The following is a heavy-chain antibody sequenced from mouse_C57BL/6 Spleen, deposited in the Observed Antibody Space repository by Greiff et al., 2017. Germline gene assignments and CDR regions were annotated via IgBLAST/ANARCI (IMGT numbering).Heavy chain of an antibody. CDR2: INPSSGYT. CDR1: GYTFTSYW. CDR3: ARTDYSNSYLDN. Sequence: QVQLKQSGAELAKPGASVTLSCKASGYTFTSYWMHWVKQRPGQGLEWIGYINPSSGYTKYNQKFKDKATLTADKSSSTAYMQLSSLTYEDSAVYYCARTDYSNSYLDNWGQDTTLPVSS. V-gene: IGHV1-7*01. D-gene: IGHD2-5*01. J-gene: IGHJ2*01.